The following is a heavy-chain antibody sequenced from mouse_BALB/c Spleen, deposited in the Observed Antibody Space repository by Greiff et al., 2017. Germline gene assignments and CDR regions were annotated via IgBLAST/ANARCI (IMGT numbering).Heavy chain of an antibody. Sequence: VQLQQSGAELAKPGASVKMSCKASGYTFTSYWMHWVKQRPGQGLEWIGYINPSTGYTEYNQKFKDKATLTADKSSSTAYMQLSSLTSEDSAVYYCARSEGGNYHGPFAYWGQGTLVTVSA. D-gene: IGHD2-1*01. CDR3: ARSEGGNYHGPFAY. CDR1: GYTFTSYW. J-gene: IGHJ3*01. V-gene: IGHV1-7*01. CDR2: INPSTGYT.